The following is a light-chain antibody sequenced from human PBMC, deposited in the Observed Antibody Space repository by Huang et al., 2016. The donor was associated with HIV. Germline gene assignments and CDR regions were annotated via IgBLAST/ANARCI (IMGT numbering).Light chain of an antibody. CDR2: DAS. CDR1: QSITNN. J-gene: IGKJ2*01. Sequence: ELVMTQSPATLSVSPGDRVTLSCGASQSITNNLAWFQQKYGQAPRLRIYDASTRASGISARFSGGGSGTEFALTISSLQSEDSAVYYCQQYNTWPYTFGQGTKLEIK. V-gene: IGKV3D-15*01. CDR3: QQYNTWPYT.